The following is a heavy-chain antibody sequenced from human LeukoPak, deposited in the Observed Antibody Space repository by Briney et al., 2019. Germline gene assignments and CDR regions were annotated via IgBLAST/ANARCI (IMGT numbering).Heavy chain of an antibody. V-gene: IGHV3-23*01. D-gene: IGHD3-16*02. Sequence: PGGSLRLSCVASGFTFTTYWMSWVRQAPGKGLEWVSGISGTGGSTYYADSVKGRFTISRDNSKNTLYLQMNSPRAEDTAVYYCANLALYRSWDEYWGQGTLVTVSS. CDR1: GFTFTTYW. J-gene: IGHJ4*02. CDR3: ANLALYRSWDEY. CDR2: ISGTGGST.